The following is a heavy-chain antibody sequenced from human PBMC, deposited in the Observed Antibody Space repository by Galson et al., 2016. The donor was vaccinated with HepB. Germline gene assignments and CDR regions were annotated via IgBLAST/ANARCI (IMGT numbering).Heavy chain of an antibody. CDR2: VDPTDSYT. D-gene: IGHD3-16*02. Sequence: QSGAEVKKPGESLRISCKGSGYKFTSYWISWVRQMPGKGLEWMGRVDPTDSYTNYSPSFQGHVTISVDRSISTAYLQWSSLKASDTAMYYCATLRPVTYGGIIATDNGGQGTPVTVSS. V-gene: IGHV5-10-1*01. CDR1: GYKFTSYW. J-gene: IGHJ4*02. CDR3: ATLRPVTYGGIIATDN.